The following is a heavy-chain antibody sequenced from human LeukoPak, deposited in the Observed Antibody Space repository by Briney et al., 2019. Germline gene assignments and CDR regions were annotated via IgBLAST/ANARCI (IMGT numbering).Heavy chain of an antibody. Sequence: SETLSLTCAVYGGSFSGYYWSWIRQPPGKGLEWIGEINHSGSTNYNPSLKSRATISVDTSKNQFSLKLSSVTAADTAVYYCARGFGYGYFPSWFDPWGQGTLVTVSS. CDR3: ARGFGYGYFPSWFDP. D-gene: IGHD5-18*01. CDR1: GGSFSGYY. V-gene: IGHV4-34*01. J-gene: IGHJ5*02. CDR2: INHSGST.